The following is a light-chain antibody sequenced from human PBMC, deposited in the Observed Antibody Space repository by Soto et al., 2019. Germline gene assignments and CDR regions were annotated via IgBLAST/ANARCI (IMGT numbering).Light chain of an antibody. CDR3: QQYNNWPRT. Sequence: EIVLTQSPGTLSLSPGERATLSCRASQTVRANYLAWYQQKPGQAPRLLIHGASNRATDIPDRISGSGSGTDFTLTISSLQSEDFAVYYCQQYNNWPRTFGQGTKVDIK. CDR1: QTVRANY. CDR2: GAS. V-gene: IGKV3-20*01. J-gene: IGKJ1*01.